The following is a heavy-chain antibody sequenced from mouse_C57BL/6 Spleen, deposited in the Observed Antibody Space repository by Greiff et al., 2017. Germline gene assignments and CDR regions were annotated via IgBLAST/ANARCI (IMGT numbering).Heavy chain of an antibody. CDR2: ISSGGSYT. CDR3: ARLREAYYFDY. CDR1: GFTFSSYG. D-gene: IGHD2-4*01. V-gene: IGHV5-6*01. J-gene: IGHJ2*01. Sequence: EVQLQESGGDLVKPGGSLKLSCAASGFTFSSYGMSWVRQTPDKRLEWVATISSGGSYTYYPDSVKGRFTISRDNAKNTLYLQLSSLKSEDTAMDYCARLREAYYFDYWGQGTTLTVSS.